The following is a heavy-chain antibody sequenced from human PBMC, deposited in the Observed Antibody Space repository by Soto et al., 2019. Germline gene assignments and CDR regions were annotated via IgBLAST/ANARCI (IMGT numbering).Heavy chain of an antibody. CDR1: GGSISSSNW. D-gene: IGHD6-25*01. Sequence: PSETLSLTCTVSGGSISSSNWWSWVRQPPGKGLEWIGEIYHSGSTNYNPSLKSRVTISVDKSKNQFSLKLSSVTAADTAVYYCARKGGDYYYYGMDVWGQGTTVTVSS. V-gene: IGHV4-4*02. CDR2: IYHSGST. J-gene: IGHJ6*02. CDR3: ARKGGDYYYYGMDV.